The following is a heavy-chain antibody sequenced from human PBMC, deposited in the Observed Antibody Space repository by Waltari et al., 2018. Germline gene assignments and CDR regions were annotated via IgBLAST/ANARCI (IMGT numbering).Heavy chain of an antibody. J-gene: IGHJ4*02. CDR2: IYPSDSYT. CDR1: GYSFTSYW. V-gene: IGHV5-51*01. D-gene: IGHD3-10*01. CDR3: ARHFARYGSGSYYSFDY. Sequence: EVQLVQSGAEVKKPGESLKISCKGSGYSFTSYWIGWVRQMPGKGLGWMGLIYPSDSYTRYRPSCQGQVTISADKSISTAYLQWSSLKASDTAMYYCARHFARYGSGSYYSFDYWGQGTLVTVSS.